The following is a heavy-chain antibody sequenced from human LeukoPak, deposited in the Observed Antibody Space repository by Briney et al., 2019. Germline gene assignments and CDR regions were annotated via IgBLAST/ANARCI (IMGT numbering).Heavy chain of an antibody. CDR3: TTGSATGTGSGY. CDR1: GFTFGDYV. CDR2: IRSKPYGGTT. Sequence: PGGSLRLSCTASGFTFGDYVMSWVRQAPGKGLEWVGFIRSKPYGGTTEYAASVKGRFIISRGDSKTIAYLQMDSLKSEDTAVYYCTTGSATGTGSGYWGQGTLVTVSS. D-gene: IGHD6-13*01. V-gene: IGHV3-49*04. J-gene: IGHJ4*02.